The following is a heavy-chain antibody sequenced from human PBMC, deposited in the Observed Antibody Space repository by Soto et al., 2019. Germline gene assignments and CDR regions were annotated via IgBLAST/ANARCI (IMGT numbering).Heavy chain of an antibody. CDR1: GFTFSSYA. CDR3: ARRGSGSYYDY. J-gene: IGHJ4*02. V-gene: IGHV3-23*01. D-gene: IGHD1-26*01. CDR2: ISGSGDST. Sequence: EVQLLESGGGLVQPGGSLRLSCAASGFTFSSYAMRWVRQAPGKGLEWVSAISGSGDSTYYADSVKGLFTTSRDNSKNTLYLQMNSLRAEDTAVYYCARRGSGSYYDYWGQGTLVTVSS.